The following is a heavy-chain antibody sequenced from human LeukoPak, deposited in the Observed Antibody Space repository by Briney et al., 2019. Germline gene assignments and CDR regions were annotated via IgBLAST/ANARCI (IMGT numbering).Heavy chain of an antibody. CDR3: ARDLGAMVPGY. J-gene: IGHJ4*02. Sequence: GASVKVSCKASGYTFSSYDISWVRLAPGQGLEWMGRISAYNCNTDYAQKFQGRVTMTTDTSTSTAYMELRSLRSDDTAVYYCARDLGAMVPGYWGQGTLVTVSS. CDR2: ISAYNCNT. D-gene: IGHD3-10*01. CDR1: GYTFSSYD. V-gene: IGHV1-18*01.